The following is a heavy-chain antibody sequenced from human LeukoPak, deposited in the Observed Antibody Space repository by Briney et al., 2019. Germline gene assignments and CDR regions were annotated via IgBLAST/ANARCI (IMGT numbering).Heavy chain of an antibody. CDR3: ARGKSWYYYDSSGSYYFDY. V-gene: IGHV4-34*01. CDR1: GFTFSSYW. J-gene: IGHJ4*02. D-gene: IGHD3-22*01. Sequence: PGGSLRLSCAASGFTFSSYWMSWIRQPPGKGLEWIGEINHSGSTNYNPSLKSRVTISVDTSKNQFSLKLSSVTAADTAVYYCARGKSWYYYDSSGSYYFDYWGQGTLVTVSS. CDR2: INHSGST.